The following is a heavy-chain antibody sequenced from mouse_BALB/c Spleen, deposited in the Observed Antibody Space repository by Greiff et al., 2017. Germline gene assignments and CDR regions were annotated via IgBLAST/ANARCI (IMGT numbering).Heavy chain of an antibody. Sequence: QVQLKQSGAELARPGASVKLSCKASGYTFTSYWMQWVKQRPGQGLEWIGAIYPGDGDTRYTQKFKGKATLTADKSSSTAYMQLSSLASEDSAVYYCARELGLRRAWFAYWGQGTLVTVSA. D-gene: IGHD3-1*01. CDR2: IYPGDGDT. CDR3: ARELGLRRAWFAY. V-gene: IGHV1-87*01. J-gene: IGHJ3*01. CDR1: GYTFTSYW.